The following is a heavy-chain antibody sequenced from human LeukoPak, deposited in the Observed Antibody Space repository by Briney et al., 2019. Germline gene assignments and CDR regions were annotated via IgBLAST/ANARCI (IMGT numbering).Heavy chain of an antibody. J-gene: IGHJ4*02. Sequence: QSGGSLRLSCAASGFTFSSYAMHWVRQASGKGLEYVSAISSNGGSTYYANSVKGRFTISRDNSKNTLYLQMGSLRAEDMAVYYCARGPSLWFGDYYFDYWGQGTLVTVSS. CDR2: ISSNGGST. D-gene: IGHD3-10*01. CDR3: ARGPSLWFGDYYFDY. V-gene: IGHV3-64*01. CDR1: GFTFSSYA.